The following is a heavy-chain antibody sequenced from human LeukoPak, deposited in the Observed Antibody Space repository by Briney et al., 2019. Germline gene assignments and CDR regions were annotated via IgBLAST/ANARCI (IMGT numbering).Heavy chain of an antibody. CDR1: GGSISSYY. V-gene: IGHV4-59*08. Sequence: SETLSLTCTVSGGSISSYYWSWIRQPPGKGLEWIGYIYYSGSTNYNPSLKSRVTISVDTSKNQFSLKLSSVTAADTAVYYCARGRGYCSSTSCYTGDYYYYMDVWGKGTTVTVSS. J-gene: IGHJ6*03. CDR2: IYYSGST. CDR3: ARGRGYCSSTSCYTGDYYYYMDV. D-gene: IGHD2-2*02.